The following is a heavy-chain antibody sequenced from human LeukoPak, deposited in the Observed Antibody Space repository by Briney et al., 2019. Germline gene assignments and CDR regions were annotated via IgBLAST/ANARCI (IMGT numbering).Heavy chain of an antibody. CDR1: GFTLDESA. Sequence: TGGCQRLPPASSGFTLDESAMHGVREARGKGLVWVSGNRWKSGSIGYADSVKGRFTISRDKAKNSLYLQMNSLRAEDTALYYCAKDISYCSSTSCQRWDYMDVWGKGTTVTVSS. D-gene: IGHD2-2*01. CDR3: AKDISYCSSTSCQRWDYMDV. CDR2: NRWKSGSI. J-gene: IGHJ6*03. V-gene: IGHV3-9*01.